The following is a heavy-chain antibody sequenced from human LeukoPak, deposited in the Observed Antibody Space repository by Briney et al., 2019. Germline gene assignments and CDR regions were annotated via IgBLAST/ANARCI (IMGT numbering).Heavy chain of an antibody. D-gene: IGHD1-1*01. Sequence: PSETLSLTCTVSGGSVSSGGYYWSWIRQHPGKGLEWIGSIYYSGSTNYNPSLQGRVTISLDTSRNQFSLKLSSVTAADTAVYYCASGDNDPLFDYWGQGTLVTVSS. CDR2: IYYSGST. V-gene: IGHV4-31*03. CDR1: GGSVSSGGYY. CDR3: ASGDNDPLFDY. J-gene: IGHJ4*02.